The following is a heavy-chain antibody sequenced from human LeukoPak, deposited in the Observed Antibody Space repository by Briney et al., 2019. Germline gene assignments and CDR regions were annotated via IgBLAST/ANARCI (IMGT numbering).Heavy chain of an antibody. CDR3: TRATDYSDSSGYYYFFDS. CDR2: IRSKAYGGTT. J-gene: IGHJ4*02. Sequence: GGSLRLSCIGSGFTFGDYAMSWVRQAPGKGLEWVGFIRSKAYGGTTEYAASVKGRFTISRDESKSIAYLHMNGLKSEDTAVYFRTRATDYSDSSGYYYFFDSWGQGTLVTVSS. CDR1: GFTFGDYA. D-gene: IGHD3-22*01. V-gene: IGHV3-49*04.